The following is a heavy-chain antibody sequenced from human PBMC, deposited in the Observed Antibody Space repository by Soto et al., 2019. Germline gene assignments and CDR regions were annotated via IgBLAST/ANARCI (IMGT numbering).Heavy chain of an antibody. CDR3: VKPQLVRGYFDY. CDR2: ITGSGSSR. V-gene: IGHV3-23*01. Sequence: PGGSLRLSCAASGFTFTNYAMNWVRQAPGKGLEWVSGITGSGSSRYYADSVKGRFTISRDNSENTLYLQMNSLRAEDTAVYYCVKPQLVRGYFDYWGQGTLVTVSS. D-gene: IGHD1-1*01. CDR1: GFTFTNYA. J-gene: IGHJ4*02.